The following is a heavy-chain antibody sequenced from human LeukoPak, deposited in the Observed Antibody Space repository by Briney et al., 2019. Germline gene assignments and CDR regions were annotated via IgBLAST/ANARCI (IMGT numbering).Heavy chain of an antibody. J-gene: IGHJ4*02. D-gene: IGHD5-18*01. CDR2: XXGSGGST. V-gene: IGHV3-23*01. CDR3: ATGGGYSYGYKRDYFDY. CDR1: GFTFSSYA. Sequence: GGSLRLSCAASGFTFSSYAMSWVRQAPGKGLXXXXXXXGSGGSTYYADSVKGRFTISRDNSKNTLYLQMNSLRAEDTAVYYCATGGGYSYGYKRDYFDYWGQGTLVTVSS.